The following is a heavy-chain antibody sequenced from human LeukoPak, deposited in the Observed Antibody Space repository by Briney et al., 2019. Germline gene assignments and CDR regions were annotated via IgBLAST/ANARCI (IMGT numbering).Heavy chain of an antibody. Sequence: GASVKVSCKASGFVFTSYGFTWVRQAPGQGLEWMGWISANDGKTHYSEKHQGRVTMSTDTVTSTAYMELRSLRSDDTAVYYCARAQERYDFWSGYYGWFDPWGQGTLVTVSS. CDR3: ARAQERYDFWSGYYGWFDP. D-gene: IGHD3-3*01. V-gene: IGHV1-18*01. CDR2: ISANDGKT. CDR1: GFVFTSYG. J-gene: IGHJ5*02.